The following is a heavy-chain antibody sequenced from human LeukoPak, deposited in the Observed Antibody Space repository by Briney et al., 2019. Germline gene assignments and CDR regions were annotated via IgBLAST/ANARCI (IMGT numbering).Heavy chain of an antibody. CDR3: ASMSSSWYLDY. CDR2: IWYDGSNK. Sequence: PGGSLRLSCAASGFTLSSYGMHWVRQAPGKGLEWVAVIWYDGSNKYYADSVKGRFTISRDNSKNTLYLQMNSLRAEDTAVYYCASMSSSWYLDYWGQGTLVTVSS. V-gene: IGHV3-33*01. D-gene: IGHD6-13*01. CDR1: GFTLSSYG. J-gene: IGHJ4*02.